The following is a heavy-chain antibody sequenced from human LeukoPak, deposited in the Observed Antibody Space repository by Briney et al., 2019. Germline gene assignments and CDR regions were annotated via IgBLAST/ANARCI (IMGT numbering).Heavy chain of an antibody. V-gene: IGHV1-8*01. CDR1: GYTFTSYD. CDR2: MNPNSGNT. D-gene: IGHD2-2*01. J-gene: IGHJ6*03. CDR3: ARAPGVPAARNYYYYMDV. Sequence: ASVKVSCKASGYTFTSYDINWVRQATGQGLEWMGWMNPNSGNTGYAQKFQGRVTMTRNTSISTAYMELSSLRSEDTAVYYCARAPGVPAARNYYYYMDVWGKGTTVTVSS.